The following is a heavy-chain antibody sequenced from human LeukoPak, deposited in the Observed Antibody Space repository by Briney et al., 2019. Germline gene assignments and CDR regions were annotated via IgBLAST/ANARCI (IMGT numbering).Heavy chain of an antibody. Sequence: GGSLRLSCAASGFSLSNYGLHWVRQGPGKGLGGLAVINYDGSNRYYADSVKGRFTISKDSSENTLYLQMNSLRADDTAMYYCARWGGTRQFYFDYWGQGTLATVSS. CDR1: GFSLSNYG. V-gene: IGHV3-33*01. CDR3: ARWGGTRQFYFDY. D-gene: IGHD3-16*01. CDR2: INYDGSNR. J-gene: IGHJ4*02.